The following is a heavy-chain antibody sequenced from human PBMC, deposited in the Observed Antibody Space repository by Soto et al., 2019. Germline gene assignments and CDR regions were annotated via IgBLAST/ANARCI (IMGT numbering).Heavy chain of an antibody. Sequence: QVQLQESGPGLVKPSETLSLTCTVSGGSISPYYWSWIRQPPGKRLEWIAYIHYSGSTNYNPSLKSRVTISVDTSKNQFSLKLTSVTSADTAVYYCARDAPDSSWLDYWGPGTLVTVSS. CDR3: ARDAPDSSWLDY. CDR1: GGSISPYY. V-gene: IGHV4-59*01. D-gene: IGHD6-13*01. CDR2: IHYSGST. J-gene: IGHJ4*02.